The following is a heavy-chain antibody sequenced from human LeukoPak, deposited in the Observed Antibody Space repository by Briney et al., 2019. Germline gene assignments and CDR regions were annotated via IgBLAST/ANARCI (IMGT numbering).Heavy chain of an antibody. D-gene: IGHD6-19*01. CDR3: ARVTVDSSGWYFELGY. CDR2: TYYRSKWYN. Sequence: SQTLSLTCAISGDSVSSNNAAWNWIRQSPSRGLEWLGRTYYRSKWYNDYAVSVKSRITINPDTSKNQFSLQLNSVTPEDTAVYYCARVTVDSSGWYFELGYWGQGTLVTVSS. CDR1: GDSVSSNNAA. J-gene: IGHJ4*02. V-gene: IGHV6-1*01.